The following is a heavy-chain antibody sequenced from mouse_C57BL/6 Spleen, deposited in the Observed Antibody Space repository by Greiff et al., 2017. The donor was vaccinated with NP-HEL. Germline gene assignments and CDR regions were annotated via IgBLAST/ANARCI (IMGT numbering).Heavy chain of an antibody. CDR1: GYTFTSYT. Sequence: VQLQQSGAELARPGASVKMSCKASGYTFTSYTMHWVKQRPGQGLEWIGYINPSSGYTKYTQKFKDKATLTADKSSSTAYMQLSSLTSEDSAVYYCARGGYDGYAWFAYWGQGTLVTVSA. CDR2: INPSSGYT. CDR3: ARGGYDGYAWFAY. J-gene: IGHJ3*01. V-gene: IGHV1-4*01. D-gene: IGHD2-3*01.